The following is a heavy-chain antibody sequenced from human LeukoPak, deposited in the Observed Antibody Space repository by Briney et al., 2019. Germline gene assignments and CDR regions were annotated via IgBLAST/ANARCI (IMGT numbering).Heavy chain of an antibody. CDR1: GFIVSSNY. J-gene: IGHJ5*02. D-gene: IGHD6-19*01. V-gene: IGHV4-38-2*01. CDR2: VYRTGDT. Sequence: PGGSLRLSCAASGFIVSSNYMSWVRQAPGKGMEWIGSVYRTGDTNCNPSLKSRVTISIDTSKNQFSLRLTSVTAADTAVYYCARHPYGLVREAYFDPWGQGTLVTVSS. CDR3: ARHPYGLVREAYFDP.